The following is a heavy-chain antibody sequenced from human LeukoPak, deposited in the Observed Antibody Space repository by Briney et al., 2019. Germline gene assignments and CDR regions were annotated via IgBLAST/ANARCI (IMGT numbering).Heavy chain of an antibody. D-gene: IGHD1-26*01. Sequence: PSGTLSLTCAVSGGSISSSNWWSWVRQHPGKGLEWIGYIYYSGSTYYNPSLKSRVTISVDTSKNQFSLKLSSVTAADTAVYYCASGVVGAHTRPHDAFDIWGQGTMVTVSS. J-gene: IGHJ3*02. V-gene: IGHV4-4*02. CDR2: IYYSGST. CDR3: ASGVVGAHTRPHDAFDI. CDR1: GGSISSSNW.